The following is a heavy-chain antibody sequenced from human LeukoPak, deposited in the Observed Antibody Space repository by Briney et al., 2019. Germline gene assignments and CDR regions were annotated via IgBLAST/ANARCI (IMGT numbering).Heavy chain of an antibody. Sequence: GGSLRLSCAASGFTFSSYNMNWVRQAPGKGLEWVSYISSSSSYIYYADSVKGRFTISRDNAKNSLYLQMNSLRAEDTAVYYCAREVEGLSDAFDIWGQGTMVTVSS. CDR2: ISSSSSYI. D-gene: IGHD2/OR15-2a*01. CDR1: GFTFSSYN. V-gene: IGHV3-21*05. J-gene: IGHJ3*02. CDR3: AREVEGLSDAFDI.